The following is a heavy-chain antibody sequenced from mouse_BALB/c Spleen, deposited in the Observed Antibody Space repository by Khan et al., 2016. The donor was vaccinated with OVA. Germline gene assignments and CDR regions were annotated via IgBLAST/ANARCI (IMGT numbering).Heavy chain of an antibody. CDR1: GYSITSGYA. CDR3: ARGNYYGYYFDY. V-gene: IGHV3-2*02. CDR2: ISYSGVT. D-gene: IGHD1-1*01. J-gene: IGHJ2*01. Sequence: EVQLQESGPSLVKPSQSLSLTCTVTGYSITSGYAWNWIRQFPGNKLEWMGYISYSGVTSYTPSLKSRISITRDTSKNQFFLQLNSVTTEDTATYYCARGNYYGYYFDYGGQGTTLTVSS.